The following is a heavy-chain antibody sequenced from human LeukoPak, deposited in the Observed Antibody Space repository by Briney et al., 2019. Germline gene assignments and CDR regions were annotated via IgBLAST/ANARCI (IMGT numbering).Heavy chain of an antibody. D-gene: IGHD6-13*01. Sequence: PGRSLRLSCAASGFTFDDYAMHWVRQAPGKGLEWVSGISWNSGSIGYADSVKGRFTISRDNAKSSLYLQMNSLRAEDTALYYCAKGKVYSSSWYGDYWGQGTLVTVSS. CDR1: GFTFDDYA. CDR3: AKGKVYSSSWYGDY. CDR2: ISWNSGSI. J-gene: IGHJ4*02. V-gene: IGHV3-9*01.